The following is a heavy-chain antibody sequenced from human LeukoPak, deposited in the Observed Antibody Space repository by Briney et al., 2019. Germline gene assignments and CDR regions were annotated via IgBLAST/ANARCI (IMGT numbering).Heavy chain of an antibody. V-gene: IGHV3-21*01. CDR1: GFIFRSYS. CDR2: ISSSSSYI. Sequence: PGGSLRLSCAVSGFIFRSYSTNWVRQAPGKGLEWVSSISSSSSYIYYADSVKGRFTISRDNAKNSLYLQMNSLRAEDTAVYYCARANDYYDSSDYYYFFDYWGQGTLVTVSS. J-gene: IGHJ4*02. CDR3: ARANDYYDSSDYYYFFDY. D-gene: IGHD3-22*01.